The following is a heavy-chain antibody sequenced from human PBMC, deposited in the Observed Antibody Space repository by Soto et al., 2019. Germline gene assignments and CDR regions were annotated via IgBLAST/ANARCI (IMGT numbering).Heavy chain of an antibody. CDR1: GFSFSNYA. Sequence: GGSLRLSCAASGFSFSNYAMSWVRQAPGTGLEWVSAIDSGGGSTYYAASVMGRFSISRDNSMNTLYLQMNSLRAEDTAIYYCTKEHSNYPDNWFDPWGQGTLVTVSS. D-gene: IGHD4-4*01. CDR3: TKEHSNYPDNWFDP. V-gene: IGHV3-23*01. CDR2: IDSGGGST. J-gene: IGHJ5*02.